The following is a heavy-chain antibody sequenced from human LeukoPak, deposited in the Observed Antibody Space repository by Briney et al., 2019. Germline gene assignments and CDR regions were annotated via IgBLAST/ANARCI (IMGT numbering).Heavy chain of an antibody. Sequence: ASVKVSCKASGYTFTGYYMHWVRQAPGQGLEWMGWINPNSGGTNYAQKFQGRVTMTRDTSISTAYMELSRLRSDDTAVYYCARDHRRGIAAAGDLDYWGQGTLVTVSS. D-gene: IGHD6-13*01. CDR3: ARDHRRGIAAAGDLDY. CDR1: GYTFTGYY. V-gene: IGHV1-2*02. CDR2: INPNSGGT. J-gene: IGHJ4*02.